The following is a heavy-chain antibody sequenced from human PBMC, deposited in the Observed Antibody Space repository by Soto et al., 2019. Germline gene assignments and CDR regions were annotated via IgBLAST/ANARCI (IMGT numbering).Heavy chain of an antibody. D-gene: IGHD4-4*01. CDR3: ARGLATTVAHYYYYGMDV. J-gene: IGHJ6*02. V-gene: IGHV3-20*01. CDR2: INWNGGST. CDR1: GFTFDDYG. Sequence: GGSLRLSCAASGFTFDDYGMSWVRQAPGKGLEWVSGINWNGGSTGYADSVKGRFTISRDNAKNSLYLQMNSLRAEDTALYHCARGLATTVAHYYYYGMDVWGQGTTVTVSS.